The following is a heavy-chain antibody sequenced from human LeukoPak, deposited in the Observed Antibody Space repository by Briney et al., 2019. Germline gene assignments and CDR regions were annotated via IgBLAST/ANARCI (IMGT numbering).Heavy chain of an antibody. J-gene: IGHJ4*02. CDR3: ARAYGSGSYYNFLAY. CDR2: IYYSGST. CDR1: GGSISSSSYY. V-gene: IGHV4-39*07. D-gene: IGHD3-10*01. Sequence: SETLSLTCTVSGGSISSSSYYWGWIRQPPGKGLEWIGSIYYSGSTYYNPSLKSRVTISIDTSKNQFSLKLSSVTAADTAVYYCARAYGSGSYYNFLAYWGQGTLVTVSS.